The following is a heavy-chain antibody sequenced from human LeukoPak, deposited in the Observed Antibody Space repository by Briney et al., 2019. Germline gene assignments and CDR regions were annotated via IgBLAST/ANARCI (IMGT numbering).Heavy chain of an antibody. D-gene: IGHD2-2*01. Sequence: PSETLSLTCTVSGGSIGSYYWSWIRQPPGKGLEWIGYIYYSGSTNYNPSLKSRGTISVDTSKNQFSLKLSSVTAADAAVYYCARGEIVVVPAARRRWYYMDVWGKGTTVTVSS. V-gene: IGHV4-59*01. J-gene: IGHJ6*03. CDR3: ARGEIVVVPAARRRWYYMDV. CDR2: IYYSGST. CDR1: GGSIGSYY.